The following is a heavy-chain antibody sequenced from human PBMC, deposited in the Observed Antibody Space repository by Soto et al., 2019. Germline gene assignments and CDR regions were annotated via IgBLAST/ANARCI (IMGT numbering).Heavy chain of an antibody. Sequence: SETLSLTXAVSGGSISSGGYSWSWIRQPPGKGLEWIGYIYHSGSTYYNPSLKSRVTISVDRSKNQFSLKLSSVTAADTAVYYCARARDGYNLGFDYWGQGTLVTVSS. CDR3: ARARDGYNLGFDY. D-gene: IGHD5-12*01. V-gene: IGHV4-30-2*01. CDR1: GGSISSGGYS. CDR2: IYHSGST. J-gene: IGHJ4*02.